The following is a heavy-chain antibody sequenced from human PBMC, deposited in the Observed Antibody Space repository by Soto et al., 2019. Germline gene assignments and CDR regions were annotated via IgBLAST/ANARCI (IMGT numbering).Heavy chain of an antibody. Sequence: ASVKVSCKASGYTFTSYYMHWVRQAPGQGLEWMGIINPSGGSTSYAQKFQGRVTMTRDTSTSTVYMELSSLRSEDMAVYYCARDQEDYVWGSYRPYFDYWGQGTLVTVSS. D-gene: IGHD3-16*02. CDR2: INPSGGST. V-gene: IGHV1-46*01. J-gene: IGHJ4*02. CDR3: ARDQEDYVWGSYRPYFDY. CDR1: GYTFTSYY.